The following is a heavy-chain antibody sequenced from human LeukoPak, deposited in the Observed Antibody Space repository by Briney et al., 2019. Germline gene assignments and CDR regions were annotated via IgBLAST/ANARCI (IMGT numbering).Heavy chain of an antibody. Sequence: SETLSLTCTVSGDSIDSYYWSWIRQPPGKGLEWIGYIYYRGTTSYNPFLKSRVTISVDTSKNQFSLKLSSVTAADTAVYYCARQRFLEWYFDYWGQGTLVTVSS. CDR1: GDSIDSYY. D-gene: IGHD3-3*01. CDR3: ARQRFLEWYFDY. CDR2: IYYRGTT. J-gene: IGHJ4*02. V-gene: IGHV4-59*08.